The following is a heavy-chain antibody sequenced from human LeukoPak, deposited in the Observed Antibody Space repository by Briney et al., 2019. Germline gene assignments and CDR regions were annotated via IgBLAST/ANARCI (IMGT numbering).Heavy chain of an antibody. CDR2: INHSGST. CDR3: ARRDNRMTTVTTGAFDI. Sequence: SETLSLTCAVYGGSFSGYYWSWIRQPPGKGLEWIGEINHSGSTNYNPSLKSRVTISVDTSKNQFSLKLSFVTAADTAVYYCARRDNRMTTVTTGAFDIWGQGTMVTVSS. V-gene: IGHV4-34*01. D-gene: IGHD4-11*01. CDR1: GGSFSGYY. J-gene: IGHJ3*02.